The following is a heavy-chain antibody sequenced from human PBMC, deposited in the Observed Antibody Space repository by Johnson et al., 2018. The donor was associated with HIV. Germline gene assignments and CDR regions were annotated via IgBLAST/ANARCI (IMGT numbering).Heavy chain of an antibody. V-gene: IGHV3-7*05. CDR2: IKQDGSEK. J-gene: IGHJ3*02. D-gene: IGHD3-22*01. Sequence: VQLVESGGGVVRPGGSLRLSCAASGFTFSSYWMSWVRQAPGKGLEWVANIKQDGSEKYYVDSVTGRFTISRHTAKHSLYLQMNSLRDEDTAVYYCGRGGRRRTYYYDSSGSQDAFDIWGQGTMVTVSS. CDR3: GRGGRRRTYYYDSSGSQDAFDI. CDR1: GFTFSSYW.